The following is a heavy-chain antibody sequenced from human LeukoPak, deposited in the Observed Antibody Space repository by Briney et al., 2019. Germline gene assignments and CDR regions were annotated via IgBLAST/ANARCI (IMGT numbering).Heavy chain of an antibody. V-gene: IGHV3-66*01. CDR2: IYSGGST. CDR3: ARDGSYDSSGYLGVY. J-gene: IGHJ4*02. Sequence: GGSLRLSCAASGFIVSSNYMSWVRQAPGKGLEWVSVIYSGGSTYYADSVKGRFTISRDNFKNTLYLQMNSLRAEDTALYYCARDGSYDSSGYLGVYWGQGTLVTVSS. CDR1: GFIVSSNY. D-gene: IGHD3-22*01.